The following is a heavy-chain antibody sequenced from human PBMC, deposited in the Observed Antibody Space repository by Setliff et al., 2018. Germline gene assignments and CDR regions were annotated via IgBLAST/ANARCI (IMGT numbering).Heavy chain of an antibody. CDR2: IYQNGIT. J-gene: IGHJ1*01. CDR1: GASISTTYYY. Sequence: SETLSLTCSVSGASISTTYYYWDWIRQSPEKGLEWIGTIYQNGITYYNPSVKSRVTISVDKSKNQFSLNVMSVTAADTAVYYCASRNSDGGPEYFQHWGQGARVTVAS. D-gene: IGHD1-26*01. V-gene: IGHV4-39*07. CDR3: ASRNSDGGPEYFQH.